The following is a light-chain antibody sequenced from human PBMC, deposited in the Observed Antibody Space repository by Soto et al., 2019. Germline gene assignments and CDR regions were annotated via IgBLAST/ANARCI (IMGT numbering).Light chain of an antibody. CDR2: EVS. CDR3: SSYTSSSNSV. Sequence: QSALTQPASVSGSPGQSITISCTGTSSDVGGYNYVSWYQQHPGKAPKLMIYEVSNRPSGVSNRFSGSKSGNTASLTISGLQAEDEADYYCSSYTSSSNSVFGTRTKVTVL. J-gene: IGLJ1*01. CDR1: SSDVGGYNY. V-gene: IGLV2-14*01.